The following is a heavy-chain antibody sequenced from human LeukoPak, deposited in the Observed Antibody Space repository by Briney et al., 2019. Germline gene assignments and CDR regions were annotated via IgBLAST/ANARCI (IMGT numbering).Heavy chain of an antibody. J-gene: IGHJ4*02. CDR2: VDPEDGET. CDR3: AASGYSTSPLDY. D-gene: IGHD3-22*01. CDR1: GYTFTDYY. Sequence: ASVKISCKVSGYTFTDYYMHWVQQAPGKGLEWMGLVDPEDGETIYAEKFQGRVTITADTSTDTAYMELSSLRSEDTAVYYCAASGYSTSPLDYWGQGTLVTVSS. V-gene: IGHV1-69-2*01.